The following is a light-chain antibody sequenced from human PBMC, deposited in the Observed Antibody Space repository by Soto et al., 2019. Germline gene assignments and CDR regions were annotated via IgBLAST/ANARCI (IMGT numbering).Light chain of an antibody. Sequence: EIVLTQSPGTLSLSPGERATLSCRASQSVSSSYLAWYQQKPGQAPRLLIYGASSRATGIPDRFSGSGSGTDFTLTISRLEPEDFAVYYCQQYSRSSYTFGQGTKLEIK. J-gene: IGKJ2*01. CDR3: QQYSRSSYT. V-gene: IGKV3-20*01. CDR1: QSVSSSY. CDR2: GAS.